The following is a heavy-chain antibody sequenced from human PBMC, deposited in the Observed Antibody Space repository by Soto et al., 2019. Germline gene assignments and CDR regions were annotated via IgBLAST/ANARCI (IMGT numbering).Heavy chain of an antibody. D-gene: IGHD5-18*01. Sequence: VQLVQSAAEVKKPGAAVKISCKVSGYSFSDYYIHWVQQAPGKGLEWMGLVDPEDGEAMYAEKFKGRVTITADTSTDTAYMELSSLRSGDTAVDYCATGSVDTALARDWFDPWGQGTLVTVSS. V-gene: IGHV1-69-2*01. CDR2: VDPEDGEA. CDR1: GYSFSDYY. CDR3: ATGSVDTALARDWFDP. J-gene: IGHJ5*02.